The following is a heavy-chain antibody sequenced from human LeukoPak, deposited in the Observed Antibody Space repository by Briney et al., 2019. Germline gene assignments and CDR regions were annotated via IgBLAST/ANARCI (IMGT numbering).Heavy chain of an antibody. CDR2: VNHSGST. V-gene: IGHV4-34*01. J-gene: IGHJ4*02. CDR1: GGSFSDYW. Sequence: SETLSLTCAVYGGSFSDYWWTWIRQSPGKGLEWIGEVNHSGSTNYNPSLKSRVTISVDTSKNQFSLKLSSVTAADTAVYYCARGGGCGEYQLPCFDYWGQGTLVTVSS. D-gene: IGHD2-2*01. CDR3: ARGGGCGEYQLPCFDY.